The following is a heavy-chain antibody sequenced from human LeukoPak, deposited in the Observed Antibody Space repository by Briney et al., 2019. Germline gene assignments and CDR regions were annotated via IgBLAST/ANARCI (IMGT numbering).Heavy chain of an antibody. J-gene: IGHJ5*02. D-gene: IGHD2-8*01. Sequence: PGGSLRPSCAASGFTFSSYEMNWVRQAPGKGLEWVSYISRSGTTIYHADSVKGRFTISRDNAKNSMYLQMNRLRAEDTAVYYCARTPTGPNAPTNWLDPWGQGTLVTVSS. CDR3: ARTPTGPNAPTNWLDP. CDR2: ISRSGTTI. V-gene: IGHV3-48*03. CDR1: GFTFSSYE.